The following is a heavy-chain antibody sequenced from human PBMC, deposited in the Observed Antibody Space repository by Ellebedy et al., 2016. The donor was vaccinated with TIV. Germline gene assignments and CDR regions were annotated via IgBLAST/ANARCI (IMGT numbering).Heavy chain of an antibody. CDR2: IKQDGSEK. CDR3: ARGLGLYSRGWYYFDY. Sequence: LSLTCAASGFTFSSYWMSWVRQAPGKGLEWVANIKQDGSEKYYVDSVKGRFTISKDNAKNSLYLQMNSLRAEDTAVYYCARGLGLYSRGWYYFDYWGQGTLVTVSS. D-gene: IGHD6-19*01. J-gene: IGHJ4*02. CDR1: GFTFSSYW. V-gene: IGHV3-7*01.